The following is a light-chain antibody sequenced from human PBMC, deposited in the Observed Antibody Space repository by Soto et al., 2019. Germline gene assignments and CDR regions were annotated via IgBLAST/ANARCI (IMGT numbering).Light chain of an antibody. J-gene: IGKJ2*01. Sequence: DIQMTQSPSTLSASVGDRVTITCRASQSIDSWLAWYQQKPGKAPKLLIYDSSSLESGVPSRFSGSGSGTEFTLAITSLQPDDFATYYCQQYNSYSSTIGQGTKLEIK. CDR1: QSIDSW. CDR3: QQYNSYSST. V-gene: IGKV1-5*01. CDR2: DSS.